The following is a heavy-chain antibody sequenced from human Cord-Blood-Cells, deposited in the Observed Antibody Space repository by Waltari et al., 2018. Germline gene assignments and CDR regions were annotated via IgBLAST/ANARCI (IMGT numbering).Heavy chain of an antibody. J-gene: IGHJ5*02. D-gene: IGHD3-9*01. Sequence: QLQLQESGPGLVKPSETLSLTCTVSGGSISSSSYYWGWIRQPPGKGLGWIGSIYYSGSTSNNPALKSRVTISVDTSKNQFSLKLSSVTAADTAVYYCARHPGGYDILTGYYINWFDPWGQGTLVTVSS. CDR3: ARHPGGYDILTGYYINWFDP. V-gene: IGHV4-39*07. CDR2: IYYSGST. CDR1: GGSISSSSYY.